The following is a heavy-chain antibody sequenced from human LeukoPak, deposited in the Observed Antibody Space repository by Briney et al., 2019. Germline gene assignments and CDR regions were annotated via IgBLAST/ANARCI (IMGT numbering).Heavy chain of an antibody. D-gene: IGHD5-18*01. Sequence: ASVKVSCKASGYTFTSYGISWVRQAPGQGLEWMGWISAYNGNTNYAQKLQGRVTMTTDTSTSTAYMELRSLRSDDTAVYYCARVLHTAMASHYFDYWGQGTLVTVSS. CDR3: ARVLHTAMASHYFDY. CDR1: GYTFTSYG. J-gene: IGHJ4*02. V-gene: IGHV1-18*01. CDR2: ISAYNGNT.